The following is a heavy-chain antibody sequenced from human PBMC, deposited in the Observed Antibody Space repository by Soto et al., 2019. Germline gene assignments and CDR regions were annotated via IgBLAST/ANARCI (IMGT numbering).Heavy chain of an antibody. CDR2: IFYSGST. V-gene: IGHV4-59*01. J-gene: IGHJ4*02. D-gene: IGHD3-3*01. CDR3: ASAYNDFWCGYYTFGY. CDR1: GVSISTFY. Sequence: KPSETLSLTCTVSGVSISTFYWGWIRQSPGKGLEWIGYIFYSGSTDYNPSPKSRVTISVDTSKNQFSLKLSSVTAADTAVYYCASAYNDFWCGYYTFGYWGQGTPVTVSS.